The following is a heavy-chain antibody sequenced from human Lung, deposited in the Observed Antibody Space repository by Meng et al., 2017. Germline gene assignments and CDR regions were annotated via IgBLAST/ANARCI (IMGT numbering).Heavy chain of an antibody. CDR2: ISYSGNT. CDR1: GGSISSYY. V-gene: IGHV4-59*01. Sequence: QVQLQESGPGLVKPSETLSLPCTVSGGSISSYYWSWIRQPPGKGLEWIGYISYSGNTNYNPSLKSRVTISVDTSKNQFSLKLSSVTATDTAVYYCARVRGVKTDYWGQGTLVTVSS. D-gene: IGHD3-10*01. CDR3: ARVRGVKTDY. J-gene: IGHJ4*02.